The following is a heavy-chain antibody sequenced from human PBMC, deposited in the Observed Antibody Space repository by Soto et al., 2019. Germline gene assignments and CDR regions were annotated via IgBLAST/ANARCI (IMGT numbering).Heavy chain of an antibody. J-gene: IGHJ4*02. CDR2: IIPIFGTA. V-gene: IGHV1-69*13. Sequence: SVKVCCEACGGTFSSYAISWVRQAPRQGLEWMGGIIPIFGTANYAQKFQGRVTITADESTSTAYMELSSLRSEDTAVYYCASSSPEMVDYYGSGSYYNGYFDYWGQGTLVTVSS. CDR3: ASSSPEMVDYYGSGSYYNGYFDY. D-gene: IGHD3-10*01. CDR1: GGTFSSYA.